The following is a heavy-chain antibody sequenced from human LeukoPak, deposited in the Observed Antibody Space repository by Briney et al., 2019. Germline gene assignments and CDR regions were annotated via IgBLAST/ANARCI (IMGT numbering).Heavy chain of an antibody. CDR2: IRYDGSNK. J-gene: IGHJ4*02. D-gene: IGHD3-10*01. Sequence: TGGSLRLSCAASGFTFSSYGMHWVRQAPGKGLEWVAFIRYDGSNKYYADSVKGRFTISRDNSKNTLYLQMNSLRAEDTAVYYCAKARYYYGSGSYPFDYWGQGTLVTVSS. V-gene: IGHV3-30*02. CDR1: GFTFSSYG. CDR3: AKARYYYGSGSYPFDY.